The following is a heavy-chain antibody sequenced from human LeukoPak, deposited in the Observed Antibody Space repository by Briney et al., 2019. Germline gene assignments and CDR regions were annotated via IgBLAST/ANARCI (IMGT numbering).Heavy chain of an antibody. J-gene: IGHJ4*02. V-gene: IGHV3-48*03. CDR1: GFTFSSYG. CDR2: ISSSGSTI. Sequence: PGGSLRLSCAASGFTFSSYGMNWVRQAPGKGLEWVSYISSSGSTIYYADSVKGRFTISRDNAKNSLYLQMNSLRAEDTAVYYCARDSGYDSGFDYWGQGTLVTVSS. CDR3: ARDSGYDSGFDY. D-gene: IGHD5-12*01.